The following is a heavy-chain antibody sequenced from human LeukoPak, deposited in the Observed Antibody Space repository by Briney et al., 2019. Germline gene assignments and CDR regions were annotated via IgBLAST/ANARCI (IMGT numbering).Heavy chain of an antibody. Sequence: PGGSLRLSCTASGFTFSGYAMSWVRQAPGKGLEWVSAISGSGGSTYYADSVKGRFTISSDNSKNTLYLQMNSLRAEDTAVYYCAKSAAGPLWYYYGMDVWGQGTTVTVSS. V-gene: IGHV3-23*01. CDR2: ISGSGGST. CDR1: GFTFSGYA. D-gene: IGHD6-13*01. CDR3: AKSAAGPLWYYYGMDV. J-gene: IGHJ6*02.